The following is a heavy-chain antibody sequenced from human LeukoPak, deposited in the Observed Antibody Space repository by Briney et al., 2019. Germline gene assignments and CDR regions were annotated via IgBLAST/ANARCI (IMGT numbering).Heavy chain of an antibody. D-gene: IGHD4-17*01. CDR3: ARGNYGDYGDC. V-gene: IGHV4-59*08. CDR2: IYYSGST. CDR1: GASIISYY. Sequence: SETLSLTCTVSGASIISYYWSWIRQPPGKGLEWIGYIYYSGSTNYNPSLKSRVTISVDTSKNQFSLKLSSVTAADTAVYYCARGNYGDYGDCWGQGALVTVSS. J-gene: IGHJ4*02.